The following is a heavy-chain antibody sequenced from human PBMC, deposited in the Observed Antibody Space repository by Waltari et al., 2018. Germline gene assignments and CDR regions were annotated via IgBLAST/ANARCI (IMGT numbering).Heavy chain of an antibody. V-gene: IGHV4-38-2*01. D-gene: IGHD2-15*01. CDR1: GYSISSGYY. J-gene: IGHJ4*02. CDR3: ARGGVVVHLSFDY. CDR2: IYHSGST. Sequence: QVQLQESGPGLVKPSETLSLTCAVSGYSISSGYYWGWIRQPPGKGLEWIGSIYHSGSTYYNPSLKSRVTISVDTSKNQFSLKLSSVTAADTAVYYCARGGVVVHLSFDYWGQGTLVTVSS.